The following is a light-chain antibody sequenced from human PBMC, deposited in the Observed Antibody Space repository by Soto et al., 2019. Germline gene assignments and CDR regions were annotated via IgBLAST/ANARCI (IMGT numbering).Light chain of an antibody. V-gene: IGLV2-23*02. Sequence: QSALTQPASVSGSPGQSITISCTGTSSDVGIYNLVSWYQHHPGKAPKVMIYEVSKRPSGVSNRFSGSKSGNTASLTISGLQAEDEADYYCCSYAGSTTRLFGGGTKLTVL. CDR1: SSDVGIYNL. CDR2: EVS. J-gene: IGLJ3*02. CDR3: CSYAGSTTRL.